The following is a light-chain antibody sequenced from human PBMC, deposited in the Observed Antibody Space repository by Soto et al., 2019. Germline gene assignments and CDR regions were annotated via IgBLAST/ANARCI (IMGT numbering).Light chain of an antibody. J-gene: IGLJ2*01. CDR3: ISYASSSSHVV. V-gene: IGLV2-14*01. CDR2: DVN. CDR1: SSDIGGYDY. Sequence: QSALTQPASVSGSPGQSITLSGTGTSSDIGGYDYVSWYQRHPGKAPKLIIYDVNNRPSGVSNRFSGSKSGNTASLTISGLQAEDEADYYCISYASSSSHVVFGGGTKLTVL.